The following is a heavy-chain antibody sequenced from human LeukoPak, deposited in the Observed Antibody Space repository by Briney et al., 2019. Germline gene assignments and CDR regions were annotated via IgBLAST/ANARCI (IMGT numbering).Heavy chain of an antibody. CDR1: GGSLWLYY. D-gene: IGHD3-10*01. J-gene: IGHJ6*03. CDR2: IFNSGIS. Sequence: SETLSLTCTVSGGSLWLYYGNGMRQPAGRGLECIGRIFNSGISNHNPSLKSRVTMSVDTSKSQFSLNLSSVTAADTAVYYCARESSGTYYNPLGYMDVWGKGTTVTVSS. CDR3: ARESSGTYYNPLGYMDV. V-gene: IGHV4-4*07.